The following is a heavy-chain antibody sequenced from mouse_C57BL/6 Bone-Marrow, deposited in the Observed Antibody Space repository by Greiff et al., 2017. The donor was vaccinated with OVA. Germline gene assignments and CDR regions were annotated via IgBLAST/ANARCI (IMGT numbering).Heavy chain of an antibody. V-gene: IGHV14-2*01. CDR1: GFNITDYY. CDR2: IDPEDGET. J-gene: IGHJ2*01. CDR3: ASGLLPLDY. D-gene: IGHD5-5*01. Sequence: VQLQQSGAELVKPGASVKLSCTASGFNITDYYMHWVKQRTEQGLEWIGKIDPEDGETKYAPKFQDKATITADTSSNTAYLQLSSLTSEDTAVYYCASGLLPLDYWGQGTTLTVSS.